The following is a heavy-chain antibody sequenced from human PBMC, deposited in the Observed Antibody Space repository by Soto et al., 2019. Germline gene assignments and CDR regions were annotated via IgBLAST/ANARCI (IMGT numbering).Heavy chain of an antibody. CDR1: GFTFSSYG. D-gene: IGHD2-15*01. CDR3: AREGTYCSGGSCYPHFDS. J-gene: IGHJ4*02. CDR2: IWYDGSNK. V-gene: IGHV3-33*01. Sequence: QVQLVESGGGVVQPGRSLRLSCAASGFTFSSYGMHWVRQAPGKGLEWVAVIWYDGSNKYYADSVKGRFTISRDNSKNTLYLQRNSLRAEDTAVYYCAREGTYCSGGSCYPHFDSWGQGTLVTVSS.